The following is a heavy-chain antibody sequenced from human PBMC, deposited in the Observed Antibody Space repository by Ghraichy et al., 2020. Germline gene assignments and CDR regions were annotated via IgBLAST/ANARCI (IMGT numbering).Heavy chain of an antibody. Sequence: GESLNISCAASGFTFSNYAMTWVRQAPGKGLEWVSAVSSSGASTYYADSMKGRFTISRDNSKNTLYLQMNSLRAEDTAVYYCAKDYSRTGTTRFDYWGQGTLVTVSS. V-gene: IGHV3-23*01. D-gene: IGHD1-7*01. CDR3: AKDYSRTGTTRFDY. J-gene: IGHJ4*02. CDR2: VSSSGAST. CDR1: GFTFSNYA.